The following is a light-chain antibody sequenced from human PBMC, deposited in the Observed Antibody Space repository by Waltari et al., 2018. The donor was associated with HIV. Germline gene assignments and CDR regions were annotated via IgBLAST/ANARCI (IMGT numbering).Light chain of an antibody. CDR1: QSVGSN. CDR3: QQYSNWPPGPLT. V-gene: IGKV3-15*01. Sequence: DIVLTQSPATLSVSPGEGATLSCRASQSVGSNLAWYQQKPGQAPRLLIDGASTRATGTPARFSGSGSGTEFTLTIGSLQSEDFAVYYCQQYSNWPPGPLTFGGGTKVEIK. J-gene: IGKJ4*01. CDR2: GAS.